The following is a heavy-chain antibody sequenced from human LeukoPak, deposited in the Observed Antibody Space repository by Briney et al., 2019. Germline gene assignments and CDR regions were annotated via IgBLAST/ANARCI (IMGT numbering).Heavy chain of an antibody. CDR1: GGSFSGYY. CDR2: INHSGST. V-gene: IGHV4-34*01. Sequence: SETLSLTGAGYGGSFSGYYWSWIRQPPGKGLEGIGEINHSGSTNDKPSLKSRVTISVDTSNHQFSLKLSSVTAEDPAVYYCARDLNLGYCSGGSCYSGHDAFDIWGQGTMVTVSS. CDR3: ARDLNLGYCSGGSCYSGHDAFDI. J-gene: IGHJ3*02. D-gene: IGHD2-15*01.